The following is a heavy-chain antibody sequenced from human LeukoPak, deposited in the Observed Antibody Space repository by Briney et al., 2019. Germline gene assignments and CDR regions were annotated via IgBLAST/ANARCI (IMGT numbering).Heavy chain of an antibody. J-gene: IGHJ6*03. CDR3: ARGLLAARSYYYYYYMDV. D-gene: IGHD6-6*01. CDR1: GGTFSSYA. Sequence: SVKVSCKASGGTFSSYAISWVQQAPGQGLEWMGRIIPIFGTANYAQKFQGRVTITTDESTSTAYMELSSLRSEDTAVYYCARGLLAARSYYYYYYMDVWGKGTTVTVSS. V-gene: IGHV1-69*05. CDR2: IIPIFGTA.